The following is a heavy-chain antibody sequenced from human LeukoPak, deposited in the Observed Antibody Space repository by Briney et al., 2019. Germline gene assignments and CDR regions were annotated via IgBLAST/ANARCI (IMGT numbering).Heavy chain of an antibody. CDR3: ARGGGYYFDY. V-gene: IGHV3-11*06. CDR1: GFTFSGYE. CDR2: ISSSSSHT. J-gene: IGHJ4*02. D-gene: IGHD4-23*01. Sequence: KPGGSLRLSCAASGFTFSGYEMNWIRQAPGKGLEWLSYISSSSSHTNYADSVKGRFTISRDNAKNSLYLQMNSLRAEDTAVYYCARGGGYYFDYWGQGTLVTVSS.